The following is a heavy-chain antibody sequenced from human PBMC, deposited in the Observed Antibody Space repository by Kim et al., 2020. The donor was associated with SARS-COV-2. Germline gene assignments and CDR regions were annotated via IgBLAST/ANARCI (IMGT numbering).Heavy chain of an antibody. V-gene: IGHV1-46*01. CDR2: INPSGGST. CDR3: ARDLRPYYYDSSGYPRGGLDY. CDR1: GYTFTSYY. J-gene: IGHJ4*02. D-gene: IGHD3-22*01. Sequence: ASVKVSCKASGYTFTSYYMHWVRQAPGQGLEWMGIINPSGGSTSYAQKFQGRVTMTRDTSTSTVYMELSSLRSEDTAVYYCARDLRPYYYDSSGYPRGGLDYWGQGTLVTVSS.